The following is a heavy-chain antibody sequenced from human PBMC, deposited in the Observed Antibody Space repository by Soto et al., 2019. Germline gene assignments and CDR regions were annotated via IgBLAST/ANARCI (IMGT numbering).Heavy chain of an antibody. CDR3: AGGGAGSGPFTWELPDH. D-gene: IGHD1-26*01. Sequence: QMQLVQSGAEVKKPGSSVTVSCTALGNPFPYRYLHWVRQAPGHALEWMGWITPFRGDVHYAQKFQGRVTITRDRSINTAYMQMSSLRSEDTAMYFCAGGGAGSGPFTWELPDHWGQGTLVTVAA. CDR1: GNPFPYRY. V-gene: IGHV1-45*02. CDR2: ITPFRGDV. J-gene: IGHJ4*02.